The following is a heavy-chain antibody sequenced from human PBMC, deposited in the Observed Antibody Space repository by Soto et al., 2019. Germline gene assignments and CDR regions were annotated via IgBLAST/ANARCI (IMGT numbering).Heavy chain of an antibody. Sequence: PGGSLRLSCAASGFTFSSYSMVWVRQAPEKGLEWVSSIGGSSGHIYYADSLKGRFTISRGNAKNSLYLQMNSLRVDDTAVYYCASLDTARIQIAGYWGQGIQVTVSS. CDR1: GFTFSSYS. CDR2: IGGSSGHI. CDR3: ASLDTARIQIAGY. D-gene: IGHD5-18*01. J-gene: IGHJ4*02. V-gene: IGHV3-21*01.